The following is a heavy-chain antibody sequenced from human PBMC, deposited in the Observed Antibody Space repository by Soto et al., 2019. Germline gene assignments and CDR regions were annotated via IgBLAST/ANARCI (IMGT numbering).Heavy chain of an antibody. D-gene: IGHD6-19*01. CDR3: AKDATRTSGWYYFDP. J-gene: IGHJ4*01. CDR2: MSNSGDLT. Sequence: LSLSCAASLFTFSIYAMSLVRQAPVKGLEWVSVMSNSGDLTYYADSVKGRFTISRDNSENTLFLQMSSLRADDTAVYYCAKDATRTSGWYYFDPWGQGTLVTVSS. CDR1: LFTFSIYA. V-gene: IGHV3-23*01.